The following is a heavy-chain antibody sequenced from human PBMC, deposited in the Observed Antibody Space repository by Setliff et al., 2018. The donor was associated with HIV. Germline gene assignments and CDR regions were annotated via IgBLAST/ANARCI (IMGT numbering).Heavy chain of an antibody. Sequence: PGGSLRLSCAASDFTFSRYWMTWVRQAPGKGLEWVANIKQDGSEKYYVDSVKGRFTISRGNAKNSLYLQMNSLRAEDTAVYYCAKDGAVLQFLEWLLGSYDYWGQGTLVTVSS. CDR3: AKDGAVLQFLEWLLGSYDY. V-gene: IGHV3-7*03. J-gene: IGHJ4*02. CDR1: DFTFSRYW. D-gene: IGHD3-3*01. CDR2: IKQDGSEK.